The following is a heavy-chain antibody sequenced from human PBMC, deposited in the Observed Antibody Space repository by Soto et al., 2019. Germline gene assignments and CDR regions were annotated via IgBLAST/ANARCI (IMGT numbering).Heavy chain of an antibody. CDR1: GGTFSSYA. CDR3: ARSPAYCSGGSCYSNYYYYGMDV. D-gene: IGHD2-15*01. V-gene: IGHV1-69*12. J-gene: IGHJ6*02. CDR2: IIPIFGTA. Sequence: QVQLEQSEAEVKKPGSSVKVSCKASGGTFSSYAISWVRQAPGQGLEWMGGIIPIFGTANYAQKFQGRVTITADESTRTAYMELSSLRSEDTAVYYCARSPAYCSGGSCYSNYYYYGMDVWGQGTTVTVSS.